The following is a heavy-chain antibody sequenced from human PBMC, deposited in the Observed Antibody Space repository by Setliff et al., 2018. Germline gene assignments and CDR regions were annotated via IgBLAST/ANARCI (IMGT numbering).Heavy chain of an antibody. J-gene: IGHJ4*02. CDR2: ISARTGLT. CDR1: GFTFNTYW. Sequence: LRLSCAGSGFTFNTYWMTWVRQAPGEGLEWVSGISARTGLTYYADSVKGRFTMSRDISKNTVYLHMTSLRAEDTAMYYCAKRGDTRTFDYWGQGTLVTVSS. CDR3: AKRGDTRTFDY. D-gene: IGHD5-18*01. V-gene: IGHV3-23*01.